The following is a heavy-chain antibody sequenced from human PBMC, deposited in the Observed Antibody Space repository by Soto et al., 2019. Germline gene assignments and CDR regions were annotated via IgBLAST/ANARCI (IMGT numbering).Heavy chain of an antibody. V-gene: IGHV4-4*02. D-gene: IGHD6-13*01. Sequence: QVQLQESGPGLVKPSGTLSLTCAVSGGSITSNNWWSWVRQPPGKGLEWIGEIYHSGSTNYNPSLKSRVTIPVDKSKNQSSLKLSSVTAADTAVYYCAKKQYLVGIFDYWGQGILVTVSS. CDR2: IYHSGST. CDR1: GGSITSNNW. CDR3: AKKQYLVGIFDY. J-gene: IGHJ4*02.